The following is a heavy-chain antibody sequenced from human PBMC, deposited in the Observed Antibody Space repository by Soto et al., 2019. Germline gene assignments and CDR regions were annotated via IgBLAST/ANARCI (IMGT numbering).Heavy chain of an antibody. CDR2: INHGGST. CDR1: GESFIGYY. CDR3: ARPDIVTTNWFDP. J-gene: IGHJ5*02. Sequence: QVHLQQWGAGLLKPSETLSLTCAVYGESFIGYYWTWIRQSPGKGLEWIGEINHGGSTNYNPSLKSRVTISIDTSKNQFPLKLTSVTAADTSVYYCARPDIVTTNWFDPWGQGTLVTVSS. D-gene: IGHD5-12*01. V-gene: IGHV4-34*01.